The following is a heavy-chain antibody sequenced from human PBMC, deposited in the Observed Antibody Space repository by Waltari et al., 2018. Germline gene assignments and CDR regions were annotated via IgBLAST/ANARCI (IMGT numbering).Heavy chain of an antibody. Sequence: QVQLKESDPGPVKPSETLSLTCDVSGVSISSDFWGWIRQAPGTGLEWIGYVYYSGSAKNPSLGSRVTLSVDTSKNHFSLNVTSVTAADTAIYYCVRVRFYDSSGDVVVPDWYFDVWGRGTLAIVSS. D-gene: IGHD3-22*01. CDR3: VRVRFYDSSGDVVVPDWYFDV. CDR1: GVSISSDF. J-gene: IGHJ2*01. CDR2: VYYSGSA. V-gene: IGHV4-59*01.